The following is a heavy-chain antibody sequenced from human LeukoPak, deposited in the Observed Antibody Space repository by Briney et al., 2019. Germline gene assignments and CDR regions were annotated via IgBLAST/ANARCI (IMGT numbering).Heavy chain of an antibody. D-gene: IGHD6-13*01. Sequence: ASVKVSCKASGYTFTSYAMNWVRQAPGQGLEWMGWISAYNGNTNYAQKLQGRVTMTTDTSTSTAYMELRSLRSDDTAVYYCARATAAGTWWFDPWGQGTLVTVSS. CDR2: ISAYNGNT. CDR1: GYTFTSYA. V-gene: IGHV1-18*01. CDR3: ARATAAGTWWFDP. J-gene: IGHJ5*02.